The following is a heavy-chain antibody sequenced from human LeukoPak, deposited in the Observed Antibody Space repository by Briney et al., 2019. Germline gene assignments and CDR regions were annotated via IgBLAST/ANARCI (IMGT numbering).Heavy chain of an antibody. CDR2: IYYTGTT. D-gene: IGHD6-19*01. Sequence: KPSQTLSLTCTVSGGSISSCDYYWSWIRQPPGKGLEWIGSIYYTGTTYYSPSLKSRVTTSVDTSKNQFSLKLSSVTAADTAVYYCATDVAVAGTGAFDIWGQGTMVTVSS. V-gene: IGHV4-30-4*08. J-gene: IGHJ3*02. CDR1: GGSISSCDYY. CDR3: ATDVAVAGTGAFDI.